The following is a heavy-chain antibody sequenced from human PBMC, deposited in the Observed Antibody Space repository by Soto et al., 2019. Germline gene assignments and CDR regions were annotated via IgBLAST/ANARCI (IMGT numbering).Heavy chain of an antibody. V-gene: IGHV3-74*01. CDR2: INSDGSST. Sequence: PWGSLRLSCAASGFTFSSYWMHWVRQAPGKALVWVSRINSDGSSTSYADSVKGRFTISRDNAKNTLYLQMNSLRAEDTAVYYCTNWLDPWGQGTLVTVSS. CDR3: TNWLDP. CDR1: GFTFSSYW. J-gene: IGHJ5*02.